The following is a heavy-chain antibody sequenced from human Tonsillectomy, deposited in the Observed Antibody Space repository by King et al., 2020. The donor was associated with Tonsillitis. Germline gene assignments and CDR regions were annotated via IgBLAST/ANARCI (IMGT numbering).Heavy chain of an antibody. CDR3: ARDRPYDFDAFDL. CDR2: INTPSSTM. J-gene: IGHJ3*01. CDR1: GFTFSSYS. Sequence: QLVQSGGGLVQPGGSLRLSCAASGFTFSSYSMNWVRQAPGNGLEGVSYINTPSSTMYYAASVKGRFTISSDNVKNSLYLQMNSLRAEDTAVYYCARDRPYDFDAFDLWGQGTVVTVSS. D-gene: IGHD3-22*01. V-gene: IGHV3-48*01.